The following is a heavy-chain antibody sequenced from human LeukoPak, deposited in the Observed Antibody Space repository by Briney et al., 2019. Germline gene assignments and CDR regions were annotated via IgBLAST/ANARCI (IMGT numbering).Heavy chain of an antibody. CDR2: ISAYNGNT. D-gene: IGHD3-10*01. V-gene: IGHV1-18*01. Sequence: ASVKVSCKASGYTFTSYGISWVRQAPGQGLEWMGWISAYNGNTNYAQKLQGRVTMTTDTSTSTAYMELRSLRSDDTAVYYCARDAGDDYYGSGSYYNTFDYWGQGTLVTVSS. CDR1: GYTFTSYG. J-gene: IGHJ4*02. CDR3: ARDAGDDYYGSGSYYNTFDY.